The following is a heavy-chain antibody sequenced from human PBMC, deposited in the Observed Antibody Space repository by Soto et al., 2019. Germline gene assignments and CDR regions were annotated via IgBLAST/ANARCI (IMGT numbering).Heavy chain of an antibody. J-gene: IGHJ4*02. V-gene: IGHV4-30-4*01. D-gene: IGHD3-22*01. CDR1: GGSISSGDYY. Sequence: QVQLQESGPGLVKPSQTLSLTCTVSGGSISSGDYYWIWIRQPLGKGLEGIGYIFYSGSTYYNPSLKRRVTISVDTSKNQFSLKLSSETAADTPVYSCARVPTYDSSGYYWVDYWGQGTLDTVS. CDR2: IFYSGST. CDR3: ARVPTYDSSGYYWVDY.